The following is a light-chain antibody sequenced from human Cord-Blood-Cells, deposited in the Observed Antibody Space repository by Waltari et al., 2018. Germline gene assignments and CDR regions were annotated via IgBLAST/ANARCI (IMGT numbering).Light chain of an antibody. V-gene: IGLV2-18*02. CDR1: SSDVGSYNR. J-gene: IGLJ2*01. CDR2: EVS. Sequence: QSALTQPPSVSGSPGQSVTISCTGTSSDVGSYNRVSWYQQPPGTAPNLMIYEVSNRPSGVPDRFSGSKSGKTASLTISGLQAEDVADYYCSSYTSSSSVVFGGGTKLTFL. CDR3: SSYTSSSSVV.